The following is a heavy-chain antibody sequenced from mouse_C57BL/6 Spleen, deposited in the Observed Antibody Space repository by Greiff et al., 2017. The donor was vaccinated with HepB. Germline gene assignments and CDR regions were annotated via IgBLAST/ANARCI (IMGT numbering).Heavy chain of an antibody. V-gene: IGHV1-50*01. CDR1: GYTFTSYW. D-gene: IGHD1-1*01. CDR3: ARGLAHYYGSLYYFDY. CDR2: IDPSDSYT. J-gene: IGHJ2*01. Sequence: QVQLQQPGAELVKPGASVKLSCKASGYTFTSYWMQWVKQRPGQGLEWIGEIDPSDSYTNYNQKFKGKATLTVDTSSSTAYMQLSSLTSEDSAVYYCARGLAHYYGSLYYFDYWGQGTTLTVSS.